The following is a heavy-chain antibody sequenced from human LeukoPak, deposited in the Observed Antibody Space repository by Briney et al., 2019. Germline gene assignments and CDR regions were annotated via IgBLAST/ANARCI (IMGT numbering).Heavy chain of an antibody. CDR1: GFAFSAYE. CDR3: TTLGYHLDS. CDR2: IAGSDTTT. J-gene: IGHJ4*02. Sequence: PGGSLRLSCLASGFAFSAYEMNWVRQAPGKGLEWVSYIAGSDTTTYYADSVKGRFTIFRDNAKNSLYLQMNSLRAGDTALYYCTTLGYHLDSWGQGTLVTVSS. D-gene: IGHD3-22*01. V-gene: IGHV3-48*03.